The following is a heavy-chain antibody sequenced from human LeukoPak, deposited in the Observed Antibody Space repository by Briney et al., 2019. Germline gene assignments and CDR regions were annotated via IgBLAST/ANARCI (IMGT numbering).Heavy chain of an antibody. CDR1: GFTFSDYS. CDR2: FFSTSSMI. J-gene: IGHJ3*02. D-gene: IGHD2-8*02. V-gene: IGHV3-48*01. Sequence: GGSLRLSCAASGFTFSDYSMHWVRQATGEGGVWLSYFFSTSSMIYYADSVKGRFTISRDNAQNSLFLQMNSLRSEDTALYYCARLGRGTDSPLWASDIWGQGTMVTVSS. CDR3: ARLGRGTDSPLWASDI.